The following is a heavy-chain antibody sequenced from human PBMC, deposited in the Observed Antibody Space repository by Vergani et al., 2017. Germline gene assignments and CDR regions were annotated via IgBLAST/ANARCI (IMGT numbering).Heavy chain of an antibody. CDR2: INPSGGST. V-gene: IGHV1-46*03. Sequence: VPLVQSGAAVKKPGASVKVSCKASGYTFTSYYLHWVRQAPGQGLEWMGIINPSGGSTSYAQKFQGRVTMTRDTSTSTVYMELSSLRSEDTAVYYCARGTYYYDSSGYYLDAFDIWGQGTMVTVSS. CDR3: ARGTYYYDSSGYYLDAFDI. J-gene: IGHJ3*02. CDR1: GYTFTSYY. D-gene: IGHD3-22*01.